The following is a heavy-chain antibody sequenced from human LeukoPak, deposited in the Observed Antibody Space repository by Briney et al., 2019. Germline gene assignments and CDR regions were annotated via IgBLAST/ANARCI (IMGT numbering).Heavy chain of an antibody. D-gene: IGHD3-3*01. CDR2: INHSGST. V-gene: IGHV4-34*01. CDR1: GGSFSGYY. J-gene: IGHJ4*02. Sequence: PSETLSLTCAVYGGSFSGYYWSWIRQPPGKGLEWIGEINHSGSTNYNPSLKSRVTISVDTSKNQFSLKLSSVTAADTAVYYCARRLRFLEWLLLRAVGSFDYWGQGTLVTVSS. CDR3: ARRLRFLEWLLLRAVGSFDY.